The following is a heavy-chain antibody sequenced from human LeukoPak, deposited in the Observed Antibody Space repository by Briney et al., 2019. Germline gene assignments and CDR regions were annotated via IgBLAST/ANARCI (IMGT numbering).Heavy chain of an antibody. Sequence: GGSLRLSCAAFGFTFSDYYMSWIRQAPGRGLEWVSYISTSVTYTEYADSVKGRFTISRDNAKNSLYLQMNSLRAEDTAVYYCAREGRSGSYLGRFDPWGQGTLVTVSS. V-gene: IGHV3-11*05. CDR1: GFTFSDYY. CDR3: AREGRSGSYLGRFDP. CDR2: ISTSVTYT. J-gene: IGHJ5*02. D-gene: IGHD1-26*01.